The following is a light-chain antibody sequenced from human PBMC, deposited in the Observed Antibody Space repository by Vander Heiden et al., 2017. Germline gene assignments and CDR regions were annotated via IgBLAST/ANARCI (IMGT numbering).Light chain of an antibody. Sequence: HSSLPQPRPVSGSPGQSVTIACTGTSSDVAAYNEVSWQQQPPGKAPTLMIYDVSKRPSGVPHRSAGFNSATTAAPTISGLQDEEEADYYCCPYAGSSTLVFGSETKVTVL. J-gene: IGLJ1*01. V-gene: IGLV2-11*01. CDR2: DVS. CDR1: SSDVAAYNE. CDR3: CPYAGSSTLV.